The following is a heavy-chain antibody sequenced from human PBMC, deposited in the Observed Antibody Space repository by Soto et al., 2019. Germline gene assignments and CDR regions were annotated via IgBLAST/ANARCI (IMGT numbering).Heavy chain of an antibody. D-gene: IGHD2-21*02. CDR3: ARGATPECGGDGYFDF. CDR2: IIPALGRP. J-gene: IGHJ4*02. CDR1: GGTFNSYG. V-gene: IGHV1-69*01. Sequence: QVQLVQSGAEVKKPGSSVKVSCKASGGTFNSYGFNWVRQAPGHGLEWLGGIIPALGRPNYAQKFQGRVTITADDSTSTAYMELSGLRYDDTAIYYCARGATPECGGDGYFDFWGQGTLVTVSS.